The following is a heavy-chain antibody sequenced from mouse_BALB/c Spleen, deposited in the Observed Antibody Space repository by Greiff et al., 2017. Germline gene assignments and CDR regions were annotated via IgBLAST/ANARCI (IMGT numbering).Heavy chain of an antibody. Sequence: QVQLQQPGAELVKPGASVKLSCKASGYTLTSYYMYWVKQRPGQGLEWIGGINPSNGGTNFNEKFKSKATLTVDKSSSTAYMQLSSLTSEDSAVYYCTRSGLHYAMDYWGQGTSVTVSS. CDR2: INPSNGGT. D-gene: IGHD2-13*01. V-gene: IGHV1S81*02. J-gene: IGHJ4*01. CDR1: GYTLTSYY. CDR3: TRSGLHYAMDY.